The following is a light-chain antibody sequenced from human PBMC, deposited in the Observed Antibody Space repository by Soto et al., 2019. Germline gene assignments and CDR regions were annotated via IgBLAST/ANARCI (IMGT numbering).Light chain of an antibody. CDR3: QQYYSTPYS. CDR2: WAS. V-gene: IGKV4-1*01. CDR1: QSILSSSNNKNY. J-gene: IGKJ2*03. Sequence: DIVMTQSPDSLAVSLGERATINCKSSQSILSSSNNKNYLAWYQQNPGLPPRLLIYWASTRESGVPDRFSGSGSGTDFTLTITSLQAEDVAVYYCQQYYSTPYSFGQGTKLEIK.